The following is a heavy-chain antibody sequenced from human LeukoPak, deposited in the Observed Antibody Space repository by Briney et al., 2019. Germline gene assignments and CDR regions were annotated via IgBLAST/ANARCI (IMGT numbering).Heavy chain of an antibody. CDR1: GFSFNTHG. J-gene: IGHJ4*02. CDR2: IQYDGNTK. Sequence: GGSLRLSCAAAGFSFNTHGMHWVRQAPGKGLEWVSFIQYDGNTKFYADSVKGRFTISRDNAKNSLYLQMNSLRAEDTAVYYCARLWFGELLSPLDYWGQGTLVTVSS. V-gene: IGHV3-30*12. CDR3: ARLWFGELLSPLDY. D-gene: IGHD3-10*01.